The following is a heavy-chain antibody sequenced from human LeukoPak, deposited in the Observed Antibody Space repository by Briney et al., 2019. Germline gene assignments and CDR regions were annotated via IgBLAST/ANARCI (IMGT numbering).Heavy chain of an antibody. Sequence: GRSLRLSCAASGFTFSSYAMHWVRQAPGKGLEWVSYISSSGSTIYYADSVKGRFTISRDNAKNSLYLQMNSLRAEDTAVYYCARDKMRGWFDPWGQGTLVTVSS. D-gene: IGHD3-16*01. CDR2: ISSSGSTI. J-gene: IGHJ5*02. CDR1: GFTFSSYA. CDR3: ARDKMRGWFDP. V-gene: IGHV3-48*03.